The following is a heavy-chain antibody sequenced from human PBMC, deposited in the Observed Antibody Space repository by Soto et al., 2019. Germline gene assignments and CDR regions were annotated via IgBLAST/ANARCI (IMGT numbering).Heavy chain of an antibody. CDR1: GAYINNNNYY. CDR3: ARMSYFYDKWYFDL. D-gene: IGHD3-22*01. Sequence: SETLSLTCTVSGAYINNNNYYWSWIRKTPGKGLEWIGYVYYSGTTDYIPSLKSRLSMSIDKSQNQFTLKLNSVTAADTATYYCARMSYFYDKWYFDLWGRGTLVTSPQ. CDR2: VYYSGTT. V-gene: IGHV4-30-4*01. J-gene: IGHJ2*01.